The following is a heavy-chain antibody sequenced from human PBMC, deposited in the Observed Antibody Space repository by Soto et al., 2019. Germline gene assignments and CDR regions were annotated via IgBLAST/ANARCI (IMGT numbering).Heavy chain of an antibody. D-gene: IGHD6-19*01. J-gene: IGHJ4*02. V-gene: IGHV1-18*01. CDR1: GYTFTSYG. Sequence: ASVKVSCKASGYTFTSYGISWVRQAPGQGLEWMGWISAYNGNTNYAPKLQGRVTMTTDTSTSTAYMELRSLRSDDTAVYYCARDRAVAGTLSFWGQGTLVTVSS. CDR2: ISAYNGNT. CDR3: ARDRAVAGTLSF.